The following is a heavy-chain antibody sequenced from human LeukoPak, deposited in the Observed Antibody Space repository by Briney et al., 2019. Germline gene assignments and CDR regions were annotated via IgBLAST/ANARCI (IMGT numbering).Heavy chain of an antibody. CDR2: IYYSGST. J-gene: IGHJ4*02. V-gene: IGHV4-59*01. CDR3: ARTGRGGWSFFDY. D-gene: IGHD6-19*01. CDR1: GGSISSYY. Sequence: SETLSLTCTVSGGSISSYYWSCIRQPPGKGLEWVGYIYYSGSTSYNPSLKSRVTISVDTSKNQFSLKLSSVTAADTAVYYCARTGRGGWSFFDYWGQGTLVTVSS.